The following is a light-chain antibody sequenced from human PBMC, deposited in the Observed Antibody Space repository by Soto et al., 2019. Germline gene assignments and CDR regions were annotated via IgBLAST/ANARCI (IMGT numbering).Light chain of an antibody. CDR1: QSVSSSY. Sequence: EIVLTQSPGTLSLSPGERATLSCRASQSVSSSYLAWYQQKPGQAPRLLIYGASSRATGIPVRFSGSGSGTDFTLTISRLDPEDFAVYYCQQYGSSPYTFGQGTKLEIK. CDR3: QQYGSSPYT. J-gene: IGKJ2*01. V-gene: IGKV3-20*01. CDR2: GAS.